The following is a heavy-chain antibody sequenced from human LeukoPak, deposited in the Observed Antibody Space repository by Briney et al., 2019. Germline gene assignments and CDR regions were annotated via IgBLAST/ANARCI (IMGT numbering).Heavy chain of an antibody. Sequence: SETLSLTCTVSGGSISSYYWSWIRQPLGKGLEWIGYIYYSGSTNYNPSLKSRVTISVDKSKNQFSLKLSSVTAADTAVYYCARDGMYYYGLGRRGWFDPWGQGTLVTVSS. J-gene: IGHJ5*02. CDR2: IYYSGST. CDR3: ARDGMYYYGLGRRGWFDP. CDR1: GGSISSYY. V-gene: IGHV4-59*12. D-gene: IGHD3-10*01.